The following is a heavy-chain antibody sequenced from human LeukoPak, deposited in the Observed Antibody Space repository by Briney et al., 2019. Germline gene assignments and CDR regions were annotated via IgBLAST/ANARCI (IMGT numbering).Heavy chain of an antibody. Sequence: ASVKVSCKASGYTFTGYYMHWVRQAPGQGLEWMGWINPNSGGTNYAQKFQGRVTMTRDTSISTAYMELSRLRSDDTAVYYCAREAYDSSGYYYWCYWGQGTLLTVSS. J-gene: IGHJ4*02. D-gene: IGHD3-22*01. CDR3: AREAYDSSGYYYWCY. V-gene: IGHV1-2*02. CDR2: INPNSGGT. CDR1: GYTFTGYY.